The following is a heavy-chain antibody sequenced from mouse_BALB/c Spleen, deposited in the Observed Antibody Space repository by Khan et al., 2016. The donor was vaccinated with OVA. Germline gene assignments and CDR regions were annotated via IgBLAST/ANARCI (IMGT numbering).Heavy chain of an antibody. CDR1: GFSLTSYG. CDR3: ARRGYSVSSGFPY. J-gene: IGHJ3*01. Sequence: QVQLKESGPGLVQPSQSLSITCTVSGFSLTSYGVHWVRQSPGKGLEWLGVIWSGGSTGYNAAFISRLSISKDNSKSQVFFKMNSLQANDTAIYYCARRGYSVSSGFPYWGQGTLVTVSA. V-gene: IGHV2-2*02. D-gene: IGHD1-1*01. CDR2: IWSGGST.